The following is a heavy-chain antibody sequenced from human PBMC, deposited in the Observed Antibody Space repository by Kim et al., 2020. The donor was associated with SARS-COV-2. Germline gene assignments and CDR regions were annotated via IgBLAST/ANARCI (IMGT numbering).Heavy chain of an antibody. V-gene: IGHV4-39*01. CDR2: IYYSGST. Sequence: SETLSLTCTVSGGSISSSSYYWGWIRQPPGKGLEWIGSIYYSGSTYYNPSLKSRVTISVDTSKNQFSLKLSSVTAADTAVYYCASEWGVPPDVWGQGTTVTVSS. D-gene: IGHD2-2*01. CDR1: GGSISSSSYY. J-gene: IGHJ6*02. CDR3: ASEWGVPPDV.